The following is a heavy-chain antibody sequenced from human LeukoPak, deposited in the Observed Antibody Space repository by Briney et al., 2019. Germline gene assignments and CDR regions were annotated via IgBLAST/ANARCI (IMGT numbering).Heavy chain of an antibody. J-gene: IGHJ4*02. CDR2: ISYDGSNK. V-gene: IGHV3-30*18. D-gene: IGHD2/OR15-2a*01. CDR1: GFTFSSYG. CDR3: ANLYLVDY. Sequence: GGSLRLSCAASGFTFSSYGMHWVRQAPGKGLEWVAVISYDGSNKYYADSVKGRFTISRDNSKNTLYLQMNSLRAEDTAVYYCANLYLVDYWGQATLVTVSS.